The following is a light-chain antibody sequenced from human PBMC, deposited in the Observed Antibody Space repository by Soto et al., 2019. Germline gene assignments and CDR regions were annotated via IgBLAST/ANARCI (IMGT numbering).Light chain of an antibody. Sequence: EIVLTQSPGTLSLARGERATLSCRASRSISSTYLAWYQQKPGQAPRLLLYGASSRTTGIPDRFSGSGSGTDFTLTISRLEPEDFAVYYCQQYGGSPPYTFGQGTKLEIK. V-gene: IGKV3-20*01. CDR2: GAS. J-gene: IGKJ2*01. CDR3: QQYGGSPPYT. CDR1: RSISSTY.